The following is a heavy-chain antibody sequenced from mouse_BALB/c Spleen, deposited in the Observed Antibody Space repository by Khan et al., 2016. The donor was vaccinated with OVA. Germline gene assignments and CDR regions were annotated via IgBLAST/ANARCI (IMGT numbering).Heavy chain of an antibody. CDR2: LWSAGST. CDR3: ARRGYDYGRGALFAY. D-gene: IGHD2-4*01. CDR1: GFSFTHYS. J-gene: IGHJ3*01. Sequence: QVQLKESGPGLVQPSQSLSITCTVSGFSFTHYSVHWVRQSPGKGLEWLGVLWSAGSTDYNAAFISRLTIRKDNSRSQVFFKMNSLQPNDTAIYYCARRGYDYGRGALFAYWGQGTLVTVSA. V-gene: IGHV2-2*02.